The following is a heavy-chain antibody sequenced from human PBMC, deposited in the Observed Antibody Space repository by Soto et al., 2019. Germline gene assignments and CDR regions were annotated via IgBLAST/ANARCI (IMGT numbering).Heavy chain of an antibody. CDR3: ARESTVVTLRTFDI. J-gene: IGHJ3*02. V-gene: IGHV4-4*07. CDR1: GGSISSYF. Sequence: SETLSLTCTVSGGSISSYFCSWIRQRAGKGLEWIGRIYTSGSTNYNPSLKSRVTMSVDKAKNQFALKLSSVTAADTAVYYCARESTVVTLRTFDIWGQGTMVTVSS. CDR2: IYTSGST. D-gene: IGHD2-21*02.